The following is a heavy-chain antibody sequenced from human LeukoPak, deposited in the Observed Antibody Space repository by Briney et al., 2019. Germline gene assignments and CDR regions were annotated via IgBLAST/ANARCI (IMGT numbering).Heavy chain of an antibody. CDR2: ISYDGSNK. J-gene: IGHJ4*02. D-gene: IGHD3-3*01. Sequence: GGSLRLSCAASGFTFSSYAMPWVRQAPGKGLEWVAVISYDGSNKYHADSVKGRFTISRDNSKNTLYLQMNSLRAEDTAVYYCARDRRDYDFWSGSIDYWGQGTLVTVSS. V-gene: IGHV3-30-3*01. CDR3: ARDRRDYDFWSGSIDY. CDR1: GFTFSSYA.